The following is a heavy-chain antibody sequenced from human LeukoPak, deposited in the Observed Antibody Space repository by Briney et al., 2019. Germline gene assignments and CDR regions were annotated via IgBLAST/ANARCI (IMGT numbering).Heavy chain of an antibody. Sequence: GGSLRLSCAASGFTFSSYGMHWVRQAPGKGLEWVAVIWYDGSNKYYADSVKGRFAISRDNSKNTLYLQMNSLRAEDTAVYYCARDKRRVQLWVPDYWGQGTLVTVSS. V-gene: IGHV3-33*01. CDR2: IWYDGSNK. CDR1: GFTFSSYG. J-gene: IGHJ4*02. D-gene: IGHD5-18*01. CDR3: ARDKRRVQLWVPDY.